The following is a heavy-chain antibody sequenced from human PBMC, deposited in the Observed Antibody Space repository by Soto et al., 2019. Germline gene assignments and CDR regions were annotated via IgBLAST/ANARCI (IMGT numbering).Heavy chain of an antibody. J-gene: IGHJ6*02. Sequence: QVQLVQSGAEVKKPGSSVKVSCKASGGTFSSYAISWVRQAPGQGLEWMGGIIPIFGTANYAQKFQGRVTMTADESTSTAYMELSSLRSEDTAVYYCARDGAAAGTGDGPPTYYYGMDVWGQGTTVTVSS. CDR2: IIPIFGTA. CDR1: GGTFSSYA. CDR3: ARDGAAAGTGDGPPTYYYGMDV. V-gene: IGHV1-69*01. D-gene: IGHD6-13*01.